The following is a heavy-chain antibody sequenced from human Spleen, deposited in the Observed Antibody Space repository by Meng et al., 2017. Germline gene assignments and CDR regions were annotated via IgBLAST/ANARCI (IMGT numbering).Heavy chain of an antibody. CDR3: ARDEDISAAGKLFGDY. CDR2: INPKSGDT. J-gene: IGHJ4*02. V-gene: IGHV1-2*06. CDR1: GYNLPDYY. D-gene: IGHD6-25*01. Sequence: QVRLVQSGAEVRKPVASVKVSCKPSGYNLPDYYIHWVRRAPGQGLEWMGRINPKSGDTHYAQKFQARVTMTGDTSISTAYMELSGLRSDDTAMYYCARDEDISAAGKLFGDYWGQGTLVTVSS.